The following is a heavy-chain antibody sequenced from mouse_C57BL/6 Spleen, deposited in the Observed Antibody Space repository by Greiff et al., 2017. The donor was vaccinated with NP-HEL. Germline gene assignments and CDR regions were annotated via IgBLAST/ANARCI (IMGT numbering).Heavy chain of an antibody. Sequence: QVQLKESGPELVKPGASVKISCKASGYAFSSSWMNWVKQRPGKGLEWIGRIYPGDGDTNYNGKFKGKATLTADKSSSTAYMQLSSLTSEDSAVYFCARDWDELHFDYWGQGTTLTVSS. CDR1: GYAFSSSW. D-gene: IGHD4-1*01. J-gene: IGHJ2*01. CDR2: IYPGDGDT. CDR3: ARDWDELHFDY. V-gene: IGHV1-82*01.